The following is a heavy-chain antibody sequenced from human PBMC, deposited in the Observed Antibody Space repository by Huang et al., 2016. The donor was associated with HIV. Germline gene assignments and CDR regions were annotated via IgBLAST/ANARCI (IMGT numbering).Heavy chain of an antibody. CDR3: ARGQGGYYYYYMDV. J-gene: IGHJ6*03. CDR1: GGSFSGYY. V-gene: IGHV4-34*01. Sequence: QVQLQQWGAGLLRPSETLSLPCAVYGGSFSGYYGTWIRQPPGKGLEWLGEINHSESTNYNPSLKSRVTISVDTSRNQVSLTLTSVTAADTAVYYCARGQGGYYYYYMDVWGKGTTVTVSS. CDR2: INHSEST.